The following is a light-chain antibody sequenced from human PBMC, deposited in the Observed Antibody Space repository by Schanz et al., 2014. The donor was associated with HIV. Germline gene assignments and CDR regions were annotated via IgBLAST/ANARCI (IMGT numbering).Light chain of an antibody. Sequence: DIQMTQSPSSLSASVGDRVTITCQASQDISNYLNWYQQKPGKAPKLLIYAASSLQSGVPSRFSGSGSGTDFTLTISSLQPEDFATYYCQQYNSYPWTFGQGTKVEIK. J-gene: IGKJ1*01. CDR2: AAS. CDR3: QQYNSYPWT. CDR1: QDISNY. V-gene: IGKV1-16*01.